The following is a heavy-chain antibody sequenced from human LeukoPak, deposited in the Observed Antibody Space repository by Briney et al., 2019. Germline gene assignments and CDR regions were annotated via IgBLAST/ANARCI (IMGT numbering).Heavy chain of an antibody. CDR3: AKGSTIWGTEYFQH. CDR2: LYSDGNT. Sequence: PGGSLRLSCAASGFTVITNDMTWVRQAPGKGLEWVSVLYSDGNTKYADSVKGRFTISGDNSKNTLYPQMSSLRVEDTAVYHCAKGSTIWGTEYFQHWGQGTLVTVSS. V-gene: IGHV3-53*01. J-gene: IGHJ1*01. CDR1: GFTVITND. D-gene: IGHD3-16*01.